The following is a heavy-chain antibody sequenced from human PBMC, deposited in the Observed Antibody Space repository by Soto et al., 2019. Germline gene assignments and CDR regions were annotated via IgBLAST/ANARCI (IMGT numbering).Heavy chain of an antibody. Sequence: QVQLQESGPGLVKPSGTLSLTCAVSGGSISSGDWCWSWVRQSPGKGLEWIGEIYYSGSTTYNPSLKGRVTISADKSENQFSLRLSSVTAADTAVYYWARRGCDSIFGSLDYWGQGTLVTVSS. J-gene: IGHJ4*02. D-gene: IGHD2-21*02. V-gene: IGHV4-4*02. CDR1: GGSISSGDW. CDR3: ARRGCDSIFGSLDY. CDR2: IYYSGST.